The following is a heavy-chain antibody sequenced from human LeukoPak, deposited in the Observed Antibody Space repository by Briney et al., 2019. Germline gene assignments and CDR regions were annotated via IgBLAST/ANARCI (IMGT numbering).Heavy chain of an antibody. Sequence: GGSLRLSCVASGFTFSRSWMDWVRQAPGKGLEWVANIKEDGSQTYYVDSAKGRFTISRDNAKNSLYLQMDSLGVEDMAIYYCAKSLDYWGRGTLVTVSS. CDR1: GFTFSRSW. V-gene: IGHV3-7*01. J-gene: IGHJ4*02. CDR3: AKSLDY. CDR2: IKEDGSQT.